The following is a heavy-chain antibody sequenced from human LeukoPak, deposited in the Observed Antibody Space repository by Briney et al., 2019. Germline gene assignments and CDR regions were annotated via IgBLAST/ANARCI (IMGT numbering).Heavy chain of an antibody. CDR2: ISYDGSNK. Sequence: GGSLGLSCAASGFTFSSYAMHWVRQAPGKGLEWVAVISYDGSNKYYADSVKGRFTISRHNSKNTVYLQMDNLRPEDTAVYYCARDRRGEKDFDVWGPGTMVTVSS. CDR1: GFTFSSYA. J-gene: IGHJ3*01. CDR3: ARDRRGEKDFDV. V-gene: IGHV3-30*14.